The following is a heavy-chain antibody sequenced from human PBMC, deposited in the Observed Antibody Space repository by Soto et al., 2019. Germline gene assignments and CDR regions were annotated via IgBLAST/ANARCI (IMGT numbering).Heavy chain of an antibody. J-gene: IGHJ6*02. CDR2: VYYSGGT. V-gene: IGHV4-59*01. CDR3: AREETPVSPHYFYYGLDA. D-gene: IGHD4-17*01. Sequence: QVQLQESGPGVVKPSETLSLTCTVSGGSIRGYSWSWIRQPPGEGLEWIGYVYYSGGTNYSPSFKDRVTISVDTTENQFSLKVNSVTAADTAVYYCAREETPVSPHYFYYGLDAWGQGTTVTVSS. CDR1: GGSIRGYS.